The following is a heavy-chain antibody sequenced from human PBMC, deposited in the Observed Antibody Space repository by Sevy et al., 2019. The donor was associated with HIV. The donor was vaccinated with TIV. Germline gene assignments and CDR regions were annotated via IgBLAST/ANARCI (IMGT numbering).Heavy chain of an antibody. J-gene: IGHJ6*02. Sequence: ASVKVSCKTSGYTFSRYDINWVRQATGHRLEWMGWMNPNSGDTGYAQKFQGRVTMTRNTSISTAYMELSSLRSEDTAVYYCERGDGWADGGGLDVWGQGTTVTVSS. CDR3: ERGDGWADGGGLDV. CDR1: GYTFSRYD. V-gene: IGHV1-8*01. CDR2: MNPNSGDT. D-gene: IGHD6-19*01.